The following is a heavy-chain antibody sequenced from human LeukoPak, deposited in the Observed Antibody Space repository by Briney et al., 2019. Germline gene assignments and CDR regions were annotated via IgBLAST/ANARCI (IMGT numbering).Heavy chain of an antibody. CDR3: ARQGSGYSPTYYYYMDV. CDR1: GYSFSTYW. J-gene: IGHJ6*03. V-gene: IGHV5-51*01. D-gene: IGHD5-18*01. CDR2: IYPGDSDT. Sequence: GESLKISCQGSGYSFSTYWITWVRQMPGKGLEWMGIIYPGDSDTRYSPSFQGQVTISTDESVSTAYLQWTSLRASDTAMYYCARQGSGYSPTYYYYMDVWGKGTTVTISS.